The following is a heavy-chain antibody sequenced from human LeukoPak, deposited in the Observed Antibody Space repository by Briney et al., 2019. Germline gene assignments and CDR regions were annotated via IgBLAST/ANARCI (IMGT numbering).Heavy chain of an antibody. CDR3: ARRPGN. Sequence: QPGGSLRLSCVASGFAVGSNYMSWVRQAPGKGLEWVSLIYSGGANRYADSVKGRFTIPRDSSKNTLFLQMNDLTVEDTARYYCARRPGNWGQGILVTVSS. CDR1: GFAVGSNY. D-gene: IGHD1-14*01. J-gene: IGHJ4*02. V-gene: IGHV3-53*01. CDR2: IYSGGAN.